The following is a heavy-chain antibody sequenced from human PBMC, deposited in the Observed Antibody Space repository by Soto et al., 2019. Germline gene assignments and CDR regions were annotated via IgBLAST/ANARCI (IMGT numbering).Heavy chain of an antibody. J-gene: IGHJ4*02. Sequence: EVQLLESGGGLVQPGVSLRLSCAASGFTFSSYAMSWVRQAPGKGLEWLSIISAGGDPTYYAGSVKARFTISRDDSKNTLYLQMNSLRADDTATYYCARSPSRYLEYWGQGTLVTVSS. CDR2: ISAGGDPT. V-gene: IGHV3-23*01. CDR1: GFTFSSYA. CDR3: ARSPSRYLEY.